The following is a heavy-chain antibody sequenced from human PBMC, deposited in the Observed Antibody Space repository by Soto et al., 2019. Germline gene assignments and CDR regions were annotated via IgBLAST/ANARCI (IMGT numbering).Heavy chain of an antibody. Sequence: GGSLRLSCAASGFAFSSSPMHWVRLAPGKGLEWVAVISYDGNNKYYADSVKGRFTISRDNSKNTLYLQMNSLRTEDTAVYHCARQDCSSASCYFDYWGQGTLVTVSS. V-gene: IGHV3-30-3*01. CDR1: GFAFSSSP. J-gene: IGHJ4*02. D-gene: IGHD2-2*01. CDR3: ARQDCSSASCYFDY. CDR2: ISYDGNNK.